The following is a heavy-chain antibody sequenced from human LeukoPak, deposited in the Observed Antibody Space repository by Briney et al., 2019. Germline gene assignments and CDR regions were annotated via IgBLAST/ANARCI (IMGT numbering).Heavy chain of an antibody. CDR3: AGTYDFWSGYCAFDI. J-gene: IGHJ3*02. CDR2: IYTSGST. D-gene: IGHD3-3*01. V-gene: IGHV4-61*02. CDR1: GGSISSGSYY. Sequence: SQTLSLTCTVSGGSISSGSYYWGWIRQPAGKGLEWIGRIYTSGSTNYNPSLKSRVTISVDTSKNQFSLKLSSVTAADTAVYYCAGTYDFWSGYCAFDIWGQGTMVTVSS.